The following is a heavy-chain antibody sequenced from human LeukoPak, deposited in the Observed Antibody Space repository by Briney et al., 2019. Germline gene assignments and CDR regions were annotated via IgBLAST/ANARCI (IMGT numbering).Heavy chain of an antibody. J-gene: IGHJ6*02. CDR3: AKDSGYSYGSSYYYYYGMDV. Sequence: GGSLRLSCVASGLTFSSYSMNWVRQAPGKGLEWVSAISGSGGSTYYADSVKGRFTISRDNSKNTLYLQMNSLRAEDTAVYYCAKDSGYSYGSSYYYYYGMDVWGQGTTVTVSS. D-gene: IGHD5-18*01. CDR2: ISGSGGST. V-gene: IGHV3-23*01. CDR1: GLTFSSYS.